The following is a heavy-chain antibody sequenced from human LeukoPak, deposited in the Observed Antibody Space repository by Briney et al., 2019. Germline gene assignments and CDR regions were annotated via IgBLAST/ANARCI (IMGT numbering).Heavy chain of an antibody. J-gene: IGHJ5*02. Sequence: PSGTLSLTCAVSGGSISSSNWWSWVRQPPGKGLEWIGEIYHSGSTNYNPSLKSRVTISVDKSKNQFSPKLSSVTAADTAVYYCARTPVVVAATGDNWFDPWGQGTLVTVSS. CDR1: GGSISSSNW. CDR2: IYHSGST. V-gene: IGHV4-4*02. D-gene: IGHD2-15*01. CDR3: ARTPVVVAATGDNWFDP.